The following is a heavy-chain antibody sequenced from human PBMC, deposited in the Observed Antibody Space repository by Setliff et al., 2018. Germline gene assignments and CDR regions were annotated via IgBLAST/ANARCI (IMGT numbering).Heavy chain of an antibody. D-gene: IGHD2-21*02. V-gene: IGHV3-23*01. Sequence: GGSLRLSCAASGFTFSSYAMSWVRQAPGKGLEWVSTISGSGGRTYYADSVKGRFTVSRDNSKNTLYLQMNSLRAEDTAVYYCTTGSVCVGDCYSGRLNYWGQGTLVTVSS. CDR2: ISGSGGRT. CDR1: GFTFSSYA. CDR3: TTGSVCVGDCYSGRLNY. J-gene: IGHJ4*02.